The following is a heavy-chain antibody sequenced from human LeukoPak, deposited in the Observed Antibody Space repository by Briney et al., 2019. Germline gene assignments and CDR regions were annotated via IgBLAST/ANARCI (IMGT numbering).Heavy chain of an antibody. D-gene: IGHD3-22*01. V-gene: IGHV1-58*02. J-gene: IGHJ5*02. CDR3: ARGDSSGYSLGNP. CDR2: IVVGSGNT. CDR1: GFTLTSSA. Sequence: SVKVSCKASGFTLTSSAMQWVRQARGQRLEWIGWIVVGSGNTNYAQKFQERVTITRDMSTSTAYMELSSLRSEDTAVYYCARGDSSGYSLGNPWGQGTLVTVSS.